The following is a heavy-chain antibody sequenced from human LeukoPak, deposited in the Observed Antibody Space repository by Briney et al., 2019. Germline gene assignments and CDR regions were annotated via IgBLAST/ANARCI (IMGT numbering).Heavy chain of an antibody. CDR2: IHHSGST. CDR1: GYSISSGYY. J-gene: IGHJ1*01. V-gene: IGHV4-38-2*02. D-gene: IGHD6-19*01. Sequence: PSETLSLTCIVSGYSISSGYYWGWIGQPPGKGLEWIGNIHHSGSTYYNPSLKSRVTISVDTSKNQLSLKLSSVTAADTAVYYCARVAAGIGFFQHWGQGTLVTVSS. CDR3: ARVAAGIGFFQH.